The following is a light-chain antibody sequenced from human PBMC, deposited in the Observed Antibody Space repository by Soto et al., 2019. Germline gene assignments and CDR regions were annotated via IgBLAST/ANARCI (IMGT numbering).Light chain of an antibody. V-gene: IGKV1-5*01. CDR3: QQYESDVVS. CDR1: QSVRSW. Sequence: DIQMTQSPATLSASVGDRVTITCRASQSVRSWLAWYQQKPGKAPKLLMYDASTLEGGVPSRFSGSGSGTEFTLTISGLQPDDFATYYCQQYESDVVSFGGGTKVE. CDR2: DAS. J-gene: IGKJ4*01.